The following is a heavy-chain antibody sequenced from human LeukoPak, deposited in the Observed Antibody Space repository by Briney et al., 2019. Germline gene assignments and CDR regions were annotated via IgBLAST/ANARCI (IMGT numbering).Heavy chain of an antibody. V-gene: IGHV4-39*01. Sequence: SETLSLTCTVSGDSISSSSYYWEWIRQPPGKGLEWIGSTFYSGSTYYNPSLKSRVTISVDTSKNQFSLKLSSVTAADTAVYYCARGSSGSKFDPWGQGTLVTVSS. CDR3: ARGSSGSKFDP. CDR2: TFYSGST. J-gene: IGHJ5*02. CDR1: GDSISSSSYY. D-gene: IGHD3-22*01.